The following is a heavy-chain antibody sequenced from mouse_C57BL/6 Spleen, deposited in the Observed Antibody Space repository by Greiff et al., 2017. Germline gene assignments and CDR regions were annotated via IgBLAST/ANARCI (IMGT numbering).Heavy chain of an antibody. V-gene: IGHV1-26*01. CDR2: INPNNGGT. CDR3: ARFWDGGYYFDY. CDR1: GYTFTDYY. J-gene: IGHJ2*01. D-gene: IGHD4-1*01. Sequence: VQLQQSGPELVKPGASVKISCKASGYTFTDYYMNWVKQSHGKSLEWIGDINPNNGGTSYNQKFKGKATLTVDKSSSTAYMELRSLTSEDSAVYYCARFWDGGYYFDYWGQGTTLTVSS.